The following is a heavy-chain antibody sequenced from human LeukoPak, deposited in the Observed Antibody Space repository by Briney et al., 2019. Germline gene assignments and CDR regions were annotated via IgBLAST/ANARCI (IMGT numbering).Heavy chain of an antibody. Sequence: ASVKVSCKASGYTFTSYAMHWVRQAAGQRLEWMGWINAGTGNTKYSQKFQDRVTITRDTSASTAYMERSSLRSEDTAEYYCARARLTLTMVRAVIITSSRSWFDSWGQGTLVTVSS. V-gene: IGHV1-3*01. J-gene: IGHJ5*01. CDR2: INAGTGNT. CDR1: GYTFTSYA. D-gene: IGHD3-10*01. CDR3: ARARLTLTMVRAVIITSSRSWFDS.